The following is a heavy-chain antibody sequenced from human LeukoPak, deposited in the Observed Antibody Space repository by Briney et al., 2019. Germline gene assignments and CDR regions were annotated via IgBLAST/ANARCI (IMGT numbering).Heavy chain of an antibody. CDR1: GFTFSSYS. D-gene: IGHD2-2*02. Sequence: GGSLRLSCAASGFTFSSYSMNWVRQAPGKGLEWVSSISSSSSYIYYADSVEGRFTISRDNAKNSLYLQMNSLRAEDTAVYYCARDSCSSTSCYIDYWGQGTLVTVSS. J-gene: IGHJ4*02. CDR3: ARDSCSSTSCYIDY. CDR2: ISSSSSYI. V-gene: IGHV3-21*01.